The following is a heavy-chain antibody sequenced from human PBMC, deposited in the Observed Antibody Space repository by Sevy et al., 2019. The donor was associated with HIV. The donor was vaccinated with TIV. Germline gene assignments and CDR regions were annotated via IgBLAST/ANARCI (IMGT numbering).Heavy chain of an antibody. D-gene: IGHD6-6*01. V-gene: IGHV3-30-3*01. CDR1: GFTFSSYA. J-gene: IGHJ1*01. CDR3: ASGGEQLVLPRNGAEYFQH. Sequence: GGSLRLSCAASGFTFSSYAMHWVRQAPGKGLEWVAVISYDGSNKYYADSVKGRFTISRDNSKNTLYLQMSSLRAEDTAVYYCASGGEQLVLPRNGAEYFQHWGQGTLVTVSS. CDR2: ISYDGSNK.